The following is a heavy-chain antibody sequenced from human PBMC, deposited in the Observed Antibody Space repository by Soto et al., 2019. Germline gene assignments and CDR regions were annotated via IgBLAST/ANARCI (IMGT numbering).Heavy chain of an antibody. CDR1: GYTFTSYG. V-gene: IGHV1-18*04. J-gene: IGHJ4*02. CDR2: ISAYNGDT. CDR3: ARVPSYSTLDY. Sequence: QVQLLQSGAEVTQPGASVKVSCKASGYTFTSYGVSWVRQAPGQGLEWMGWISAYNGDTKYSQKFQGRISLTTDTYTRTAYMELRSLRSDDTAVYYCARVPSYSTLDYWGQGPLVTVSS. D-gene: IGHD2-21*01.